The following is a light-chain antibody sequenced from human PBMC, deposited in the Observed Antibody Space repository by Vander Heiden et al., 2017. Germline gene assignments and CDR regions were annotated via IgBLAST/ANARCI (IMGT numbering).Light chain of an antibody. V-gene: IGLV2-14*03. CDR2: DVT. Sequence: QSALTQPRSSSGSPGRAITVSCTGTSSDVGGYNYVSWYQQHPGKAPKLMIYDVTNRPSGVSNRFSGSKSGNTASLTISGLQAEDEADYYCSSYRTSGTLVFGGGTKLTVL. CDR3: SSYRTSGTLV. J-gene: IGLJ3*02. CDR1: SSDVGGYNY.